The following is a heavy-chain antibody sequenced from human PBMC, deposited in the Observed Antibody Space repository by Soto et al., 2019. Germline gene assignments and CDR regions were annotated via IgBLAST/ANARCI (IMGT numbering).Heavy chain of an antibody. Sequence: GASVKFSCKASGYTFTSYGISWVRQAPGQGLERMGWISAYNGNTNYAQKLQGRVTMTTDTSTSTAYMELRSLRSDDTAVYYCARGRWRHYYDSSGCFDYWGQGTLVTVSS. CDR2: ISAYNGNT. V-gene: IGHV1-18*04. CDR3: ARGRWRHYYDSSGCFDY. D-gene: IGHD3-22*01. J-gene: IGHJ4*02. CDR1: GYTFTSYG.